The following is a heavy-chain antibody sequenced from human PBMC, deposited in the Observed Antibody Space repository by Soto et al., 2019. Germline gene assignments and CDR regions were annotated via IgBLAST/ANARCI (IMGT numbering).Heavy chain of an antibody. CDR1: GGSFSGYY. D-gene: IGHD2-2*01. CDR3: ARVGGCPQISSTSCYGWRYYYGMDV. Sequence: SETLSLTCAVYGGSFSGYYWSWIRQPPGKGLEWIGEINHSGSTNYNPSLKSRVTISVDTSKNQFSLKLSSVTAADTAVYYCARVGGCPQISSTSCYGWRYYYGMDVWGQGTTVTVSS. J-gene: IGHJ6*02. V-gene: IGHV4-34*01. CDR2: INHSGST.